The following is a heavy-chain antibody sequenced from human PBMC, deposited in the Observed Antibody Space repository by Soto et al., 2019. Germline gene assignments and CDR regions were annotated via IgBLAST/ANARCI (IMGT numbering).Heavy chain of an antibody. CDR2: IYYSGIT. Sequence: LSLTYPFVGGSSSNSGYCWGWIRRPPGKGLEWIGTIYYSGITYYNPSLKSRVTISVDTSKNQFSLKLASVTAADTAVYYCATDASNLGKRTLVIVSP. CDR1: GGSSSNSGYC. J-gene: IGHJ1*01. V-gene: IGHV4-39*02. CDR3: ATDASN.